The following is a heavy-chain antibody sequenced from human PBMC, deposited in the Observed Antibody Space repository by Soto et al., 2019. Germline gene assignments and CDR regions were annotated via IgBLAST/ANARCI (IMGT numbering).Heavy chain of an antibody. V-gene: IGHV4-59*01. CDR3: ARDFSGYGAIDY. D-gene: IGHD5-12*01. CDR1: GGSISSYY. Sequence: PSETLSLTCTVSGGSISSYYWSWIRQPPGKGLEWIGYIYYSGSTNYNPSLKSRVTISVDTSKNQFSLKLSSVTAADTAVYYCARDFSGYGAIDYWGQGTLVTVSS. J-gene: IGHJ4*02. CDR2: IYYSGST.